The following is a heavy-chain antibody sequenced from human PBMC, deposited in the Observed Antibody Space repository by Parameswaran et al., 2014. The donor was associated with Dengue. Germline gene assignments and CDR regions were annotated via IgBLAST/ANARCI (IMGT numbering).Heavy chain of an antibody. CDR1: GYSISSDYY. CDR3: ARRTTLRVRGDFDF. D-gene: IGHD1-1*01. Sequence: SETLSLTCAVSGYSISSDYYWGWIRQSPGKGLEWIGNIYHSGSTYYNPSLESRVTISVDTSKNQFFLNVNSVTAADTAVYYCARRTTLRVRGDFDFWGQGTLVTVSS. V-gene: IGHV4-38-2*01. J-gene: IGHJ4*02. CDR2: IYHSGST.